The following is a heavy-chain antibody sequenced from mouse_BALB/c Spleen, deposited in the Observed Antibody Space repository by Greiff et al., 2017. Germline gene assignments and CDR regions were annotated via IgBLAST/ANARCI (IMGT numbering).Heavy chain of an antibody. J-gene: IGHJ3*01. CDR3: ARCGDMSTTGFAY. CDR2: ISYSGST. D-gene: IGHD2-4*01. V-gene: IGHV3-2*02. Sequence: EVQLQESGPGLVKPSQSLSLTCTVTGYSITSDYAWNWIRQFPGNKLEWMGYISYSGSTSYNPSLKSRISITRDTSKNQFFLQLNSVTTEDTATYYCARCGDMSTTGFAYWGQGTLVTVSA. CDR1: GYSITSDYA.